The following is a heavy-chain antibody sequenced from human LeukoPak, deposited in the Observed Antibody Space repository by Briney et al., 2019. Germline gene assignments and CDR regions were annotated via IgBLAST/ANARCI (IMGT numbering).Heavy chain of an antibody. D-gene: IGHD6-19*01. CDR1: GFAFSSYG. CDR3: AKDRFVKGSGWYNWFDP. Sequence: GGSLSLSCAASGFAFSSYGMRWVRHASGRGLGGVALIRYDGSNKYYADSVKGRFTISRDNSKNTLYLQMNSLRAEDTAVYYCAKDRFVKGSGWYNWFDPWGQGTLVTVSS. CDR2: IRYDGSNK. J-gene: IGHJ5*02. V-gene: IGHV3-30*02.